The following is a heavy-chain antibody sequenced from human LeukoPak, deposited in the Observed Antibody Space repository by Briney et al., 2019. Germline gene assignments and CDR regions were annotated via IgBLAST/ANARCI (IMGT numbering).Heavy chain of an antibody. Sequence: GESLKISCKGSGYSFTSYWIGWVRQMPGKGLEWMGIIYPGDSDTRYSPSFQGQVTISADKSISTAYLQWSSLKASDTAMHYCARQSGSYFNPFDDWGQGIPVTVSS. D-gene: IGHD1-26*01. CDR2: IYPGDSDT. CDR1: GYSFTSYW. J-gene: IGHJ4*02. V-gene: IGHV5-51*01. CDR3: ARQSGSYFNPFDD.